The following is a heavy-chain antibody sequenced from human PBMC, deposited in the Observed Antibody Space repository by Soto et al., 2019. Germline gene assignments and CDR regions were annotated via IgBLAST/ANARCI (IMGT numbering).Heavy chain of an antibody. D-gene: IGHD6-6*01. V-gene: IGHV4-34*01. CDR2: INHSGST. CDR3: ARAVGQLVEKDYYYYGMDV. CDR1: GGSFSGYY. Sequence: PSETLSLTCAVYGGSFSGYYWSWIRQPPGKGLEWIGEINHSGSTNYNPSLKSRVTISVDTSKNQFSLKLSSVTAADTAVYYCARAVGQLVEKDYYYYGMDVWGQGTTLTVSS. J-gene: IGHJ6*02.